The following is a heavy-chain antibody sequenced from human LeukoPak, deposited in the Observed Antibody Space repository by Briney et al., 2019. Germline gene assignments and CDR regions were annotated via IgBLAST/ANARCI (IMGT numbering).Heavy chain of an antibody. CDR3: ARGGSYHAFDI. J-gene: IGHJ3*02. D-gene: IGHD3-16*01. CDR2: IYYSGST. Sequence: SETLSLTCTVSGGSISSYYWSWIRQPPGKGLEWIGYIYYSGSTNYNPSLKSRVTISVDTSKNQFSLKLSSVTAAGTAVYYCARGGSYHAFDIWGQGTMVTVSS. V-gene: IGHV4-59*01. CDR1: GGSISSYY.